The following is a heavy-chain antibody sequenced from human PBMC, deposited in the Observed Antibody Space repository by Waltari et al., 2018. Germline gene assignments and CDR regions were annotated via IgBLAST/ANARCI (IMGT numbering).Heavy chain of an antibody. D-gene: IGHD3-10*01. CDR3: VRDGADDGSHNTFDV. V-gene: IGHV1-2*02. Sequence: QVQLVQSGAEVKNPGASVKVSCKASGYTFTAAYIPWVRQAPGQGLEWMGWITPNSGATRNAQKFQGRVTMTRDTSISTAYMEVNRLTSDDTAVYYCVRDGADDGSHNTFDVWGQGTMVTVSS. J-gene: IGHJ3*01. CDR2: ITPNSGAT. CDR1: GYTFTAAY.